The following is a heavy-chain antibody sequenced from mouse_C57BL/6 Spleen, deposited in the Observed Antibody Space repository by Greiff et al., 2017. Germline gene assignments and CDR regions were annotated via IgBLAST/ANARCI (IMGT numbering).Heavy chain of an antibody. CDR3: ARGGMVTTGAYFDY. D-gene: IGHD2-2*01. CDR2: SSKCGSYT. V-gene: IGHV5-4*03. J-gene: IGHJ2*01. CDR1: GFTFGSYA. Sequence: EVRLMESGGGLLKPGGSLKLSCPASGFTFGSYAMSWFPQTPEKRLGWVATSSKCGSYTYYPDNVKGLFTISRDNAKNNLYLQMSQLKSEDTAMYYCARGGMVTTGAYFDYWGQGTTLTVSS.